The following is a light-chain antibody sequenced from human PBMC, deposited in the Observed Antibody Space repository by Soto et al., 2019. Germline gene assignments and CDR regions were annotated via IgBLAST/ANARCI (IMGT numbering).Light chain of an antibody. CDR3: AAWDDSLSGV. Sequence: QSVLTQPPSASGTPGQRVTISCSGSSSNIGSNYVYWYQQLPGTAPKLLIYRNNQRPSGVPDRFSGSKSGTSASLAISGLRSEDEADYNCAAWDDSLSGVFGGGTKLTVL. V-gene: IGLV1-47*01. CDR2: RNN. CDR1: SSNIGSNY. J-gene: IGLJ3*02.